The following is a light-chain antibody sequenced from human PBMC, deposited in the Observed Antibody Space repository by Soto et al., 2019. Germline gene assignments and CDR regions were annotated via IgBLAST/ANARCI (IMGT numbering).Light chain of an antibody. Sequence: EIVMTQSPATLSVSPGERATLSCRASPTVSSNLAWYQQKPGQAPRLLIYGTSTRATGIPARFSGSGSGTEFTLTISSLQSEDFAVYYCQQSNNWPLTFGGGTKVDTK. V-gene: IGKV3D-15*01. CDR3: QQSNNWPLT. J-gene: IGKJ4*01. CDR2: GTS. CDR1: PTVSSN.